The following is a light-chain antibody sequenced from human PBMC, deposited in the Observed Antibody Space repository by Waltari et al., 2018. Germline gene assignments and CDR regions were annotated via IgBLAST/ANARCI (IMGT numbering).Light chain of an antibody. V-gene: IGLV2-14*01. CDR1: SSDVGGYNY. J-gene: IGLJ1*01. CDR3: SSYTSSSTLV. Sequence: QSALTQPASVSESPGQSITISCTGTSSDVGGYNYVSWYQQHPGKAPKLMLYEVSNRPSGFSNRFSGSKSGNTASLTISGLQAEEDEADYYCSSYTSSSTLVFGTGTKVTVL. CDR2: EVS.